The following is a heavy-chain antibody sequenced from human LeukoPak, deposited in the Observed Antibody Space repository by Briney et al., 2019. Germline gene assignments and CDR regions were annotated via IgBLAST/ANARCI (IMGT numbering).Heavy chain of an antibody. V-gene: IGHV3-23*01. J-gene: IGHJ6*03. CDR1: GFTFSNYG. CDR2: ISGSGGST. CDR3: AKNRDGYKTHYYYYYMDV. Sequence: PGGSLRLSCAASGFTFSNYGMSWVRQAPGKGLEWVSAISGSGGSTYYADSVKGRFTISRDNSKNTLYLQMNSLRAEDTAVYYCAKNRDGYKTHYYYYYMDVWGKGTTVTISS. D-gene: IGHD5-24*01.